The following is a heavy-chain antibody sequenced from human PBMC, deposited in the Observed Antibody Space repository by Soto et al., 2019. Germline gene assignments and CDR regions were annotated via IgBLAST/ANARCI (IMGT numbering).Heavy chain of an antibody. CDR3: ARGGARYVFS. J-gene: IGHJ5*02. Sequence: GGSLRLSCAASGFSFSDYYMSWIRQAPGKGLEWVSYIDTTGSKIFYADAVKGRFTISRDNAKTSLFLQMDSPRAEDTAVYYCARGGARYVFSWGQGAQVTASS. CDR1: GFSFSDYY. V-gene: IGHV3-11*01. CDR2: IDTTGSKI. D-gene: IGHD1-20*01.